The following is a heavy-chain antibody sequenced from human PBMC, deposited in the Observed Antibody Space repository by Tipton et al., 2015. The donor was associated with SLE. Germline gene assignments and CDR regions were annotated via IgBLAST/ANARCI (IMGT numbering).Heavy chain of an antibody. CDR1: GDSIGTYY. J-gene: IGHJ4*02. D-gene: IGHD2-15*01. Sequence: TLSLTCTVSGDSIGTYYWSWIRQTPGKALEWIGYISDGGGTNHNPSLKSRVAISVDTSKNQFSLKLTSVTAADTAVYYCAGRRDLVVVTSYLEYWGQGTLVTVST. V-gene: IGHV4-59*01. CDR3: AGRRDLVVVTSYLEY. CDR2: ISDGGGT.